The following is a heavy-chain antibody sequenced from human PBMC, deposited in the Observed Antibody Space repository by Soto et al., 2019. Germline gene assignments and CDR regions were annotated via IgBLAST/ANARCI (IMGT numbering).Heavy chain of an antibody. CDR2: ISGSGGST. V-gene: IGHV3-23*01. D-gene: IGHD1-1*01. CDR1: GFTFSSYA. Sequence: GGSLRLSCAASGFTFSSYAMSWVRQAPGKGLEWVSAISGSGGSTYYADSVKGRFTISRDKSKNTLYLQMNSLKIEDTAVYYCAKDKRPDGAWDIDYWGQGTLVTVAS. J-gene: IGHJ4*02. CDR3: AKDKRPDGAWDIDY.